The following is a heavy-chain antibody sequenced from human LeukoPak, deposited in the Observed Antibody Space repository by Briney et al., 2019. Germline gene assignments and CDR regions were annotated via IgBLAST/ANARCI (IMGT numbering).Heavy chain of an antibody. CDR3: ARDDSGSFGY. V-gene: IGHV3-64*01. J-gene: IGHJ4*02. Sequence: GGSLRLSCAASGFTFSSYAMHWVRQAPPRGREDVSAISYNRGSTYYANSLKVRFTISRDNSKSTLYLQMGSLRAKDMAVYYCARDDSGSFGYWGQGTLVTVSS. CDR2: ISYNRGST. CDR1: GFTFSSYA. D-gene: IGHD1-26*01.